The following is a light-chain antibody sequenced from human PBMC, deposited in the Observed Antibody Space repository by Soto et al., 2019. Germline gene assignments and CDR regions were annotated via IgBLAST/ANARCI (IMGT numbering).Light chain of an antibody. J-gene: IGKJ1*01. CDR2: GAS. CDR3: QRYNSYSDA. V-gene: IGKV1-5*03. CDR1: QTISSW. Sequence: DIQMTQSPSTLSGSVGDRVTITCRASQTISSWLAWYQQKPGQAPRLLIYGASTITSGVPSRFSGSGSGTEFTLTISSLQPDDFATYYCQRYNSYSDAFGQGTKVDIK.